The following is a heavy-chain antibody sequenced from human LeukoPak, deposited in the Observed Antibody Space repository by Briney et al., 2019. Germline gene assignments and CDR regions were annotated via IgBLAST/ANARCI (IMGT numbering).Heavy chain of an antibody. CDR1: GFTFTRYS. Sequence: GGSLTLSRAPSGFTFTRYSMNWVRQAPGKGLEWVSSISSSSTSIYYADSVKGRFTISRDDAKNSLYLQMNSLRAEDTAVYYCATKTSGSYPFDYWGQGTLVTVSS. V-gene: IGHV3-21*01. D-gene: IGHD1-26*01. J-gene: IGHJ4*02. CDR2: ISSSSTSI. CDR3: ATKTSGSYPFDY.